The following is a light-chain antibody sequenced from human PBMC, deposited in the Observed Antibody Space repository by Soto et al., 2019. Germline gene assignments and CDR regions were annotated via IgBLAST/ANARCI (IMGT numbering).Light chain of an antibody. CDR1: QRLLTY. Sequence: EIVLTQSPATLSLSPGERATLSCRASQRLLTYLAWYQQKHGQAPRLLIYNIYNWATGVPARFSGSGSGTDFTLTISSLEPEDFAVYYCQQRYTWPISFGQGTRLEIK. CDR2: NIY. J-gene: IGKJ5*01. CDR3: QQRYTWPIS. V-gene: IGKV3-11*01.